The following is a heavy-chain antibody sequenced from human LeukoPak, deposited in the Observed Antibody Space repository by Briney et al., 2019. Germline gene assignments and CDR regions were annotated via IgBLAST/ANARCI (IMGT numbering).Heavy chain of an antibody. CDR3: ARDHCDDAACYPFDR. J-gene: IGHJ4*02. D-gene: IGHD2-21*01. CDR2: VYLGGST. Sequence: PSETLSLTCNVSGASFNYYYWSWIRQPAGKGLEWIGRVYLGGSTNYNPSLKSRVMMSPDKANNQFSLRLSSVTAADTAIYYCARDHCDDAACYPFDRWGQGTLVTVSS. CDR1: GASFNYYY. V-gene: IGHV4-4*07.